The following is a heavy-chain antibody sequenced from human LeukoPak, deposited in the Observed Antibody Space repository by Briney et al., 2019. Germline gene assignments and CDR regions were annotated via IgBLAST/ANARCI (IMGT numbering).Heavy chain of an antibody. CDR2: ISGSGGST. CDR1: EFTFSSYG. CDR3: AKSRGVVAATPSFDY. D-gene: IGHD2-15*01. V-gene: IGHV3-23*01. Sequence: GGSLRLSCAASEFTFSSYGMSWVRQAPGKGLEWVSSISGSGGSTQHADSVQGRFAISRDNAKNSLYLQMSSLRAEDTAFYYCAKSRGVVAATPSFDYWGQGTLVTVSS. J-gene: IGHJ4*02.